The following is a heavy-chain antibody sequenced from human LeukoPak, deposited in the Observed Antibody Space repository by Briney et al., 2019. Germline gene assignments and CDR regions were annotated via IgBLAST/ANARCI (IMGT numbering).Heavy chain of an antibody. J-gene: IGHJ4*02. CDR3: ARHSSGSYYTY. V-gene: IGHV3-7*01. CDR1: GFTFSSSW. Sequence: GGSLRLSCAASGFTFSSSWMSWVRQAPGKGLEWVAHIKQDGSDKYYVDSVKGRFTISRDNAKNSLYLQLNRLRVEATAMYYCARHSSGSYYTYWGQGTLVTVSS. CDR2: IKQDGSDK. D-gene: IGHD3-10*01.